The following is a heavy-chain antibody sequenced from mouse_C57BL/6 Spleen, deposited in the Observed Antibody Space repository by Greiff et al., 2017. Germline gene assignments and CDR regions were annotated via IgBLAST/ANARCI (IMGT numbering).Heavy chain of an antibody. V-gene: IGHV5-17*01. CDR3: ARDGNYPPYYAMDY. Sequence: EVMLVESGGGLVKPGGSLKLSCAASGFTFSDYGMHWVRQAPEKGLEWVAYISSGSSTIYYADTVKGRFTISRDNAKNTLFLQMTSLRSEDTAMYYCARDGNYPPYYAMDYWGQGTSVTVSS. D-gene: IGHD2-1*01. CDR1: GFTFSDYG. J-gene: IGHJ4*01. CDR2: ISSGSSTI.